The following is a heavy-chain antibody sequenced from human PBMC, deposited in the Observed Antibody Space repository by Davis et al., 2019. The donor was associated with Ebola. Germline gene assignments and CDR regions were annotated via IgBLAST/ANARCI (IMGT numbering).Heavy chain of an antibody. CDR1: GFTFSSYW. V-gene: IGHV3-7*01. J-gene: IGHJ6*03. Sequence: GESLKISCAASGFTFSSYWMSWVRQAPGKGLEWVANIKQDGSEKYYVDSVKGRFTISRDNAKNSLYLQMNSLRAEDTAVYYCASGYDFWSGYYLYYYYMDVWGKGTTVTVSS. D-gene: IGHD3-3*01. CDR3: ASGYDFWSGYYLYYYYMDV. CDR2: IKQDGSEK.